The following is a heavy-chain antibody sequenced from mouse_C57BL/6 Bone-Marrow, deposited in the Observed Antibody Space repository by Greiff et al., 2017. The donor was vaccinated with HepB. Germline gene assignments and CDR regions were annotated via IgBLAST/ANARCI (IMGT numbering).Heavy chain of an antibody. Sequence: EVHLVESEGGLVQPGSSMKLSCTASGFTFSDYYMAWVRQVPEKGLEWVANINYDGSSTYYLDSLKSRFIISRDNAKNILYLQMSSLKSEDTATYYCARKVYGYDGYYFDYWGQGTTLTVSS. D-gene: IGHD2-2*01. CDR1: GFTFSDYY. V-gene: IGHV5-16*01. J-gene: IGHJ2*01. CDR3: ARKVYGYDGYYFDY. CDR2: INYDGSST.